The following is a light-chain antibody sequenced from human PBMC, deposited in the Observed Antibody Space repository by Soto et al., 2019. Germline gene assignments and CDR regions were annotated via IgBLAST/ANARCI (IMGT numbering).Light chain of an antibody. V-gene: IGKV3-15*01. J-gene: IGKJ1*01. Sequence: EIVMTQSPATLSVSPGERATLSCRASQRVSSSLAWYQQKPGQVPRLLLYAASTRATGIPARFSGSGSGTEFTLTISSLQSEDFAVYYCQQYNNWPVFGQGTKVDIK. CDR1: QRVSSS. CDR3: QQYNNWPV. CDR2: AAS.